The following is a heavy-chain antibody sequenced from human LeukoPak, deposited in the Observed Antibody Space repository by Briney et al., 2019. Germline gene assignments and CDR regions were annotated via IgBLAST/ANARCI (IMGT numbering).Heavy chain of an antibody. J-gene: IGHJ4*02. Sequence: GGSLRLSCAASGFIFSSYEMHWVRQAPGKGLEWVSHITSSGTNIYYADSVKGRFTISRDNAKNSLYLQMNSLRAEDTAVYYCARDMGVIFSVFDYWGQGTLVTVSS. CDR3: ARDMGVIFSVFDY. D-gene: IGHD3-10*01. CDR1: GFIFSSYE. CDR2: ITSSGTNI. V-gene: IGHV3-48*03.